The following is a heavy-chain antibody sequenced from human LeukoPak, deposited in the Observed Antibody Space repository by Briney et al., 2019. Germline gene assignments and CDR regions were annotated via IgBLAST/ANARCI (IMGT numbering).Heavy chain of an antibody. J-gene: IGHJ4*02. CDR2: ISFDGSNK. V-gene: IGHV3-30*18. D-gene: IGHD3-22*01. CDR1: GFTFSSYG. Sequence: GGSLRLSCAASGFTFSSYGMHWVRQAPGKGLEWVAVISFDGSNKYYADSVKGRFTISRDNSKNTLYLQMNSPRAEDTAVYYCAKTRELYYYDSSGYYYFDYWGQGTLVTVSS. CDR3: AKTRELYYYDSSGYYYFDY.